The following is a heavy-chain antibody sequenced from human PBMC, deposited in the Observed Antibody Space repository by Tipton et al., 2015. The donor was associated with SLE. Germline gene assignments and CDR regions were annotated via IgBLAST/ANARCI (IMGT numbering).Heavy chain of an antibody. J-gene: IGHJ3*02. CDR1: GFTFSQYW. CDR3: AKEDGTFDI. V-gene: IGHV3-7*01. CDR2: IRPDGRET. D-gene: IGHD1-14*01. Sequence: GSLRLSCAASGFTFSQYWMNWVRQAPGKGLEWVANIRPDGRETHYLDSVKGRFTISRDNAKNSLYLQMNSLRAEDTAVYYCAKEDGTFDIWGQGTMVTVSS.